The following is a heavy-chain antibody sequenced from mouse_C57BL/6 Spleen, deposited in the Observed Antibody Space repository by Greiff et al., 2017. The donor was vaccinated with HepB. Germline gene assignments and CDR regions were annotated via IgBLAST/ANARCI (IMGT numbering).Heavy chain of an antibody. J-gene: IGHJ2*01. CDR1: GFTFSSYA. CDR3: TRGDSSGFDY. CDR2: ISSGGDYI. D-gene: IGHD3-2*02. V-gene: IGHV5-9-1*02. Sequence: EVKVVESGEGLVKPGGSLKLSCAASGFTFSSYAMSWVRQTPEKRLEWVAYISSGGDYIYYADTVKGRFTISRDNARNTLYLQMSSLKSEDTAMYYCTRGDSSGFDYWGQGTTLTVSS.